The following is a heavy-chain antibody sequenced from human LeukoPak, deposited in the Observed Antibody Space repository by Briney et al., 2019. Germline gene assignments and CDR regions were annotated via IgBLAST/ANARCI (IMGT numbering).Heavy chain of an antibody. CDR2: ISHTGSTI. J-gene: IGHJ3*02. CDR3: VRDKRFGDVRIRAFDI. Sequence: GGSLRLSCAASGFTFSSYEMDWVRQAPGKGLEGVSYISHTGSTIYYAESVKGRFTISRDNAKNSLYPQMNSLRAEDTAVYYCVRDKRFGDVRIRAFDIWGQGTMVTVSS. CDR1: GFTFSSYE. V-gene: IGHV3-48*03. D-gene: IGHD3-10*01.